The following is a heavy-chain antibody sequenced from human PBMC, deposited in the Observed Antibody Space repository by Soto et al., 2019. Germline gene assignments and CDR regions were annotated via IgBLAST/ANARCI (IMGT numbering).Heavy chain of an antibody. Sequence: EVHLVESGGGLVQPGRSLRLSCAASGFTFDDYAMYWVRRVPGKGLEWVSSISWNSNIVGYVDSVKGRFNISRETAKNSLYLQMNSLRPEDTALYYCARGGPDGFCSGGRCYFDSWGQGTLVTVSS. D-gene: IGHD2-15*01. V-gene: IGHV3-9*01. CDR3: ARGGPDGFCSGGRCYFDS. CDR2: ISWNSNIV. J-gene: IGHJ4*02. CDR1: GFTFDDYA.